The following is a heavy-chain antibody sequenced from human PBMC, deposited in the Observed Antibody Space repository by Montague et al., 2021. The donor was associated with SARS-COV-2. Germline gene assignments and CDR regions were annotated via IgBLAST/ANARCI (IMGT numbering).Heavy chain of an antibody. D-gene: IGHD1-26*01. CDR3: ARGMGGSYLYYFDY. J-gene: IGHJ4*02. CDR1: GGSISSYY. Sequence: SETLSLTCTVSGGSISSYYWSWIRQPPGKGLEWIGYIYYSGSTNYNPSLKSRVTILIDMSKNQFSLKLSSVTAADTDVYYCARGMGGSYLYYFDYWGQGTLVTVSS. CDR2: IYYSGST. V-gene: IGHV4-59*01.